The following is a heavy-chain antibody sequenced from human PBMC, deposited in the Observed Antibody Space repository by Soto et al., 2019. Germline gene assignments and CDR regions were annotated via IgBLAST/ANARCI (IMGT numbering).Heavy chain of an antibody. CDR2: IYSGGST. J-gene: IGHJ6*02. D-gene: IGHD6-6*01. CDR1: GFTVSSNY. CDR3: AREIAARRYYYYYYGMDV. V-gene: IGHV3-66*01. Sequence: GGSLRLSCAASGFTVSSNYMSWVRQAPGKGLEWVSVIYSGGSTYYADSVKGRFTISRDNSKNTLYLQMNSLRAEDTAVYYCAREIAARRYYYYYYGMDVWGQGTTVTVSS.